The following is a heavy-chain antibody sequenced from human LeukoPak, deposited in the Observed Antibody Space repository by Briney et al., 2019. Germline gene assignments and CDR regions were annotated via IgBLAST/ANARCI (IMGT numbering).Heavy chain of an antibody. D-gene: IGHD2-2*02. J-gene: IGHJ4*02. Sequence: GGSLGLSCAASGFTFDDYAMHWVRQAPGKGLEWVSGISWNSGSIGYADSVKGRFTISRDNAKNSLYLQMNSLRAEDTALYYCAKGGSCSSTSCYNGVDYWGQGALVTVSS. CDR2: ISWNSGSI. V-gene: IGHV3-9*01. CDR3: AKGGSCSSTSCYNGVDY. CDR1: GFTFDDYA.